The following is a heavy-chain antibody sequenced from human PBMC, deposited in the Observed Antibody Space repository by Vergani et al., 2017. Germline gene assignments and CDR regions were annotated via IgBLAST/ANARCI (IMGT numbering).Heavy chain of an antibody. D-gene: IGHD3-22*01. V-gene: IGHV3-48*03. Sequence: EVQLVESGGGLVQPGGSLRLSCAASGFTFSSYEMNWVRQAPGKGLEWVSYISSSGSTIYYADSVKGRFTISRDNAKNSLYLQMNSLRAEDTAVYYCAKVGYDDSSGYYDYYYYYGMDVWGQGTTVTVSS. CDR1: GFTFSSYE. CDR3: AKVGYDDSSGYYDYYYYYGMDV. J-gene: IGHJ6*01. CDR2: ISSSGSTI.